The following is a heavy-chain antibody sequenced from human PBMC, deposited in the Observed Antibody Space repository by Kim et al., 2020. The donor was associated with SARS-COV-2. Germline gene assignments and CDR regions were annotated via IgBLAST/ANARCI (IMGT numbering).Heavy chain of an antibody. V-gene: IGHV3-23*03. D-gene: IGHD3-10*01. J-gene: IGHJ4*02. CDR3: AKKGTSFDY. Sequence: YHATTRKGRFTISRDNSKNPLYLQMNSLRAEDTAVYYCAKKGTSFDYWGQGTLVTVSS.